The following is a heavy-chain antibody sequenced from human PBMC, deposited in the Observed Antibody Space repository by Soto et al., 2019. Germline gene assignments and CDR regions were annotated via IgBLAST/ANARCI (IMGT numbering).Heavy chain of an antibody. J-gene: IGHJ4*02. V-gene: IGHV3-23*01. CDR1: GSTFSSYD. D-gene: IGHD3-22*01. CDR2: LSGSGGRT. CDR3: AKDSGYDSTD. Sequence: EVQLLESGGGLVQPGGSLRLSCVASGSTFSSYDMSWIRQAPGKGLEWISGLSGSGGRTTFADSVKGRFTISRDNSKSTLYLEMNSLRVEDTAVYYCAKDSGYDSTDWGQGTLVTVSS.